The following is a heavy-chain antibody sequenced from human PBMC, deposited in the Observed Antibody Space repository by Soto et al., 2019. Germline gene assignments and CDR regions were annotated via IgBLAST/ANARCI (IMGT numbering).Heavy chain of an antibody. CDR3: ARDQGGDPFDAFDI. CDR2: ISYDGSNK. Sequence: QVQLVESGGGVVQPGRSLRLSCAASGFTFSSYAMHWVRQAPGKGLEWVAVISYDGSNKYYADSVKGRFTISRDNSKNTLYLQMNSLRAEDTAVYYCARDQGGDPFDAFDIWGQGTMVTVSS. V-gene: IGHV3-30-3*01. CDR1: GFTFSSYA. D-gene: IGHD2-21*02. J-gene: IGHJ3*02.